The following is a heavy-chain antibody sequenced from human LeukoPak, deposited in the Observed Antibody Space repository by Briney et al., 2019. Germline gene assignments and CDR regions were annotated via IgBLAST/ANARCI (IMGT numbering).Heavy chain of an antibody. J-gene: IGHJ5*02. CDR3: AKTFLGYCSSTSCYGGPNWFDP. CDR2: ISYDGSNK. V-gene: IGHV3-30*18. CDR1: GFTFSSYG. D-gene: IGHD2-2*01. Sequence: GGSLRLSCAASGFTFSSYGMHWVRQAPGKGLEWVAVISYDGSNKHYADSVKGRFTISRDNSKNTLYLQMNSLRAEDTAVYYCAKTFLGYCSSTSCYGGPNWFDPWGQGTLVTVSS.